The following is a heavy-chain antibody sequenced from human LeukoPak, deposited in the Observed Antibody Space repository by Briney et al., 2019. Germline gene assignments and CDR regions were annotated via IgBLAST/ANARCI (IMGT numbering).Heavy chain of an antibody. CDR2: IYPADSDI. CDR3: ARQEYCSGGSCYTWFDP. J-gene: IGHJ5*02. Sequence: GESLKISCKGSGYSINNYWIGWVRQMPGKGLEWMGIIYPADSDIRYSPSFQGQVTISAGKSISTAYLQWSSLKASDTAMYYCARQEYCSGGSCYTWFDPWGQGTLVTVSS. V-gene: IGHV5-51*01. CDR1: GYSINNYW. D-gene: IGHD2-15*01.